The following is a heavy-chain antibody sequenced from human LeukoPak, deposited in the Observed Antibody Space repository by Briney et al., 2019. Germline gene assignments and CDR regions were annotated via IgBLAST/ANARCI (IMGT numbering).Heavy chain of an antibody. J-gene: IGHJ4*02. V-gene: IGHV3-15*01. Sequence: GGSLRLSCAASGITFSNAWMTWVRQAPGKGLEWVGRIYRGTNGETTDYGAPVKGRFTMSRDYSTNTLYLQMNSLKTEETAVYYCTTYGSGFCPVWGQGTLVAVSS. D-gene: IGHD6-19*01. CDR3: TTYGSGFCPV. CDR1: GITFSNAW. CDR2: IYRGTNGETT.